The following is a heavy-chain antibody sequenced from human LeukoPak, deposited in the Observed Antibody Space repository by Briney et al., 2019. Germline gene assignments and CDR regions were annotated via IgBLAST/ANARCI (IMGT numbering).Heavy chain of an antibody. CDR2: IKQDGSEK. Sequence: GGSLRLSCAASGFTFSSYWVSWVRQAPGKGLEWVANIKQDGSEKYYVDSVKGRFTISRDNAKNSLYLQMNSLRAEDTAVYYCARPADYWGQGTLVTVSS. CDR1: GFTFSSYW. J-gene: IGHJ4*02. CDR3: ARPADY. V-gene: IGHV3-7*01.